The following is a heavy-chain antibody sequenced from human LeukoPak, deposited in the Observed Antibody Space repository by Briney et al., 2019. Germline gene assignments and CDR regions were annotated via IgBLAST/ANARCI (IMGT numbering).Heavy chain of an antibody. J-gene: IGHJ6*02. CDR3: ARGSKDGYKSYYYYGMDV. CDR1: GGSISSYY. CDR2: IYYSGST. D-gene: IGHD5-24*01. V-gene: IGHV4-59*01. Sequence: SETLSLICTVSGGSISSYYWSWIRQPPGKGLEWIGYIYYSGSTNYNPSLKSRVTISVDTSKNQFSLKLSSVTAADTAVYYCARGSKDGYKSYYYYGMDVWGQGTTVTVSS.